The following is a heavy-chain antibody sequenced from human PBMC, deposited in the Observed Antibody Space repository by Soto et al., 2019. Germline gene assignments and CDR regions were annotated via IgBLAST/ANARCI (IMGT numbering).Heavy chain of an antibody. J-gene: IGHJ6*02. D-gene: IGHD2-15*01. CDR1: GFTFGDYA. CDR3: TRDSREIGYCSGGSCYPLYYYYGMDV. Sequence: RLSCTASGFTFGDYAMSWVRQAPGKGLEWVGFIRSKAYGGTTEYAASVKGRFTISRDDSKSIAYLQMNSLKTEDTAVYYCTRDSREIGYCSGGSCYPLYYYYGMDVWGQGTTVTVSS. CDR2: IRSKAYGGTT. V-gene: IGHV3-49*04.